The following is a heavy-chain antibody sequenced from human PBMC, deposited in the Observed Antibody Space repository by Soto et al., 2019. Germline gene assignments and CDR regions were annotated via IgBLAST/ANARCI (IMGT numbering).Heavy chain of an antibody. CDR1: GGSISSGDYY. D-gene: IGHD6-6*01. V-gene: IGHV4-30-4*01. CDR2: IYYSGST. J-gene: IGHJ5*02. Sequence: QVQLQESGPGLVKPSQTLSLTCSVSGGSISSGDYYWSWIRQPPGKGLEWIGYIYYSGSTYYNPSLTSRVTISVDTSKNQFSLKLSSVTAADTAVYYCARERPDGARLDPWGQGTLVTVSS. CDR3: ARERPDGARLDP.